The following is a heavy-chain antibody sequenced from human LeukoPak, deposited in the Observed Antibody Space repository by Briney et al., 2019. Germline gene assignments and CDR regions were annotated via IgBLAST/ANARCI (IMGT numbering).Heavy chain of an antibody. J-gene: IGHJ6*03. CDR3: AKGAGITMVRGTGYMDV. CDR2: IRYDGSNK. D-gene: IGHD3-10*01. V-gene: IGHV3-30*02. Sequence: GGSLRLSCAASGFTFSSYGMHWVRQAPGKGLEWVAFIRYDGSNKYYADSVKGRFTISRDNSKNTLYLQMNSLRAEDMALYYCAKGAGITMVRGTGYMDVWGKGTTVTVSS. CDR1: GFTFSSYG.